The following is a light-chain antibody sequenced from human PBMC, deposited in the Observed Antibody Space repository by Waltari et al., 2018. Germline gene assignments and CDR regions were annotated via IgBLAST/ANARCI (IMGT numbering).Light chain of an antibody. V-gene: IGLV3-25*03. Sequence: SYRLTQPPSVSVPPGQTARITCSGDALPKHYSYWYQQKAGQAPVWVIYKDTERASGIPAPFSGSSSGTTVTLTIRGAQAEDEADYYCQSADGSGAYRAFGGGTKLTVL. CDR3: QSADGSGAYRA. CDR1: ALPKHY. J-gene: IGLJ2*01. CDR2: KDT.